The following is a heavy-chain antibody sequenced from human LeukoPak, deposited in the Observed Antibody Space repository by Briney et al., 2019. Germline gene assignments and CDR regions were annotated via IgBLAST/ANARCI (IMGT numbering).Heavy chain of an antibody. D-gene: IGHD3-3*01. Sequence: ASVKVSCKASGYTFTGYYMHWVRQAPGQGLEWMGWINPNSGGTNYAQKFHGRVTMTRDTSISTAYMELSRLRSDDTAVYYCASGRITIFGVVENWFDPWGQGTLVTVSS. V-gene: IGHV1-2*02. CDR3: ASGRITIFGVVENWFDP. J-gene: IGHJ5*02. CDR2: INPNSGGT. CDR1: GYTFTGYY.